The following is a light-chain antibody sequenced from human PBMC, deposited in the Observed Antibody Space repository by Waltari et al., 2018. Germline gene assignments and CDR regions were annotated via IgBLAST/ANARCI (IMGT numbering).Light chain of an antibody. J-gene: IGKJ1*01. CDR3: QHYYNTPWT. V-gene: IGKV1-NL1*01. Sequence: DIQMTQSPSSLSASVGDRVTITCRASQGISNDLAWYQQKPGETPKFLIYEASSLQSGIPSRFIVSGSGTDFTLTISSLQSEDFATYYCQHYYNTPWTFGQGTKVEIK. CDR2: EAS. CDR1: QGISND.